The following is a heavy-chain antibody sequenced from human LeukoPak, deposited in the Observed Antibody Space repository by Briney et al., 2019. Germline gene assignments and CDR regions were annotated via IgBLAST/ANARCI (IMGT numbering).Heavy chain of an antibody. V-gene: IGHV3-21*04. D-gene: IGHD6-25*01. Sequence: GGSLRLSCAASGFTFIRYSMNWVRQAPGKGLEWVASIDARSSYIYYADSVKGRFTISRDNSKNTMYLQMSTLRAEDTAVYYCAKDGGSGHGFDPWGQGSLVTVSS. CDR2: IDARSSYI. J-gene: IGHJ5*02. CDR3: AKDGGSGHGFDP. CDR1: GFTFIRYS.